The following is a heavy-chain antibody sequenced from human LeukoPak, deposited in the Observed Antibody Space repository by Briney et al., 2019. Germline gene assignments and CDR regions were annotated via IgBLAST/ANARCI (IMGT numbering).Heavy chain of an antibody. Sequence: ASVKVSCKASGYTFTSYYMHWVRQAPGQGLEWMGIINPSGGSTSYAQKFQGRVTMTRDMSTSTVYMELSSLRSEDTAVYYCARDLLSFEYSSSYFDHWGQGTLVTVSS. D-gene: IGHD6-6*01. CDR1: GYTFTSYY. CDR3: ARDLLSFEYSSSYFDH. J-gene: IGHJ4*02. CDR2: INPSGGST. V-gene: IGHV1-46*01.